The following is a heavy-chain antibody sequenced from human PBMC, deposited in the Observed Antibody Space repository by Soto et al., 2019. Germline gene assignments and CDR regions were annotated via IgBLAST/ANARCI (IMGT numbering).Heavy chain of an antibody. D-gene: IGHD1-26*01. CDR2: IYYSGST. CDR3: ARHPGGWEPGGLDI. V-gene: IGHV4-59*08. J-gene: IGHJ3*02. Sequence: SETLSLTCAVYGGSFSGYYWSWIRQPPGKGLEWIGYIYYSGSTNYNPSLKSRVTISVDTSKSQFSLKLSSVTAADTAVYYCARHPGGWEPGGLDIWGQGTMVTVSS. CDR1: GGSFSGYY.